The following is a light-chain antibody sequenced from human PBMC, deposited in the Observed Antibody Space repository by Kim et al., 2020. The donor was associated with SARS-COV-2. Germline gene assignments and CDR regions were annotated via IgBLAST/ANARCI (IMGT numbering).Light chain of an antibody. CDR1: QRISSL. CDR3: QQYNTLYT. Sequence: LSASVGDRVPMTCPASQRISSLLGMYRRKAGKAPNPPIYKMSTLEGGVPSRFSGSGSGTEFTLTISSLQPDDFATYYCQQYNTLYTFAQGTKLEI. CDR2: KMS. V-gene: IGKV1-5*03. J-gene: IGKJ2*01.